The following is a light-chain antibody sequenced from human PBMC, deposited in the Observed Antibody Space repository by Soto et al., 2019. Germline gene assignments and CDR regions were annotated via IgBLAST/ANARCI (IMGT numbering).Light chain of an antibody. CDR3: QQRHNWPRT. CDR2: AAS. CDR1: QTVTSS. V-gene: IGKV3-11*01. Sequence: EIVLTQSPATLSLSPGERANLSCRASQTVTSSLAWYQQKPGQAPRLLIYAASNRATGIPARFSGSGSGTDFTLTISSLEPEDFAVYYCQQRHNWPRTFGQGTKVEVK. J-gene: IGKJ1*01.